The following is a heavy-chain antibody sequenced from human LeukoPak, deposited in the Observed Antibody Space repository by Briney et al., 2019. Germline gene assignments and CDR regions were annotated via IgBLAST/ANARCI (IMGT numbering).Heavy chain of an antibody. J-gene: IGHJ4*02. V-gene: IGHV3-23*01. CDR2: IRSSGDNT. CDR3: AKAHPAAANYKYYFDY. D-gene: IGHD6-13*01. Sequence: GGSLRLSCAASGFTFSSFAMSWVRQAPGKGLEWVSAIRSSGDNTYYADSAKGRFTISRDNSKNTLYLQMDSLRAEDTAVYYCAKAHPAAANYKYYFDYWGQGTLVTVSS. CDR1: GFTFSSFA.